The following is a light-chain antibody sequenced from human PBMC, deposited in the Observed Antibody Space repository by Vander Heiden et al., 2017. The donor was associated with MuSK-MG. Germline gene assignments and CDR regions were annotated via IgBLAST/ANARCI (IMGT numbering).Light chain of an antibody. J-gene: IGLJ3*02. CDR3: CSYAGSHFGV. CDR1: SSDVGGDNY. Sequence: SALTQPRPVSGSPAQSVAISCTGTSSDVGGDNYVSWYQQHPGKAPRCMIYEVNKRPSGVPDRFSGSKSGNTASLTISGLQAEDEADYYCCSYAGSHFGVFGGGTKLTVL. V-gene: IGLV2-11*01. CDR2: EVN.